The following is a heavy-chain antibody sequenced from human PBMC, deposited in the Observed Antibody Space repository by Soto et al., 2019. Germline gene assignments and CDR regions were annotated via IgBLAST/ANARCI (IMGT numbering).Heavy chain of an antibody. Sequence: KPSETLSLTCAVYGGSFSGYCWSWIRQPPGKGLEWIGEINHSGRTNYNPSLKSRVTISVDTSKSQFSLKLSSVTAADTAVYYCARGRKYYDFWSGYSHPRYYFNYWGQGTLVTSPQ. CDR2: INHSGRT. CDR3: ARGRKYYDFWSGYSHPRYYFNY. D-gene: IGHD3-3*01. J-gene: IGHJ4*02. V-gene: IGHV4-34*01. CDR1: GGSFSGYC.